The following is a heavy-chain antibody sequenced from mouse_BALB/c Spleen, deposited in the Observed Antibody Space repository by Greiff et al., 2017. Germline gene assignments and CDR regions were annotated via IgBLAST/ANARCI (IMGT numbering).Heavy chain of an antibody. J-gene: IGHJ1*01. CDR3: AHYDWYFDV. CDR1: GYTFTSYV. CDR2: INPYNDGT. D-gene: IGHD1-1*02. Sequence: EVQRVESGPELVKPGASVKMSCKASGYTFTSYVMHWVKQKPGQGLEWIGYINPYNDGTKYNEKFKGKATLTSDKSSSTAYMELSSLTSEDSAVYYCAHYDWYFDVWGAGTTVTVSS. V-gene: IGHV1-14*01.